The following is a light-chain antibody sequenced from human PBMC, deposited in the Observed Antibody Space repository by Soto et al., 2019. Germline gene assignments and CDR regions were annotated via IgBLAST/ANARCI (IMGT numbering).Light chain of an antibody. CDR1: QSVSSY. V-gene: IGKV3-11*01. Sequence: IVLTQSPSTLSLSPGERATLSCRASQSVSSYLAWYQQKPGQAPRLLIYGASNRATGIPDRFSGSGSGTDFTLTISRLEPEDFAVYYCQQYNNWPPITFGQGTRLEIK. J-gene: IGKJ5*01. CDR3: QQYNNWPPIT. CDR2: GAS.